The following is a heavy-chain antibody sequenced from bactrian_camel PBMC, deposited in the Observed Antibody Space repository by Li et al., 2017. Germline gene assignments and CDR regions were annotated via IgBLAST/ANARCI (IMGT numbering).Heavy chain of an antibody. J-gene: IGHJ4*01. V-gene: IGHV3S53*01. CDR2: LDSDGST. CDR3: AARQWGGGCPTSLLSLHGDFMY. CDR1: TFLRC. Sequence: HVQLVESGGSTVQAGGSLRLSCVASTFLRCMSWYRQAPGKKREGVAALDSDGSTSYADSVKGRFTISQDNSKNTLYLQMNSLSPEDTALYYCAARQWGGGCPTSLLSLHGDFMYWSQGTQVTVS. D-gene: IGHD7*01.